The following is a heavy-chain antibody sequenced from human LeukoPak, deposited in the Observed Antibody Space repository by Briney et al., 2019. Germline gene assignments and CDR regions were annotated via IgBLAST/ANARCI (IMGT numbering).Heavy chain of an antibody. CDR1: GFTFSSYA. V-gene: IGHV3-23*01. D-gene: IGHD6-6*01. CDR2: ISGSGGST. Sequence: PGGSLRLSCAASGFTFSSYAMSWVRQAPGKGLEWVSAISGSGGSTYYADSVKGRFTISRDNSKNTLYLQMNSLRAEDTAVYYCAKDPLKISRIAARPNYFDYWGQGTLVTVSS. J-gene: IGHJ4*02. CDR3: AKDPLKISRIAARPNYFDY.